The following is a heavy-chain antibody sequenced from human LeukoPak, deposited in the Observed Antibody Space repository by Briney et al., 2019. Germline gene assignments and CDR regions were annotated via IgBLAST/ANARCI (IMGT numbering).Heavy chain of an antibody. CDR2: IYYSGST. CDR1: GGSISSSNYY. V-gene: IGHV4-39*01. CDR3: ARPSAGGLITHFDY. J-gene: IGHJ4*02. D-gene: IGHD3/OR15-3a*01. Sequence: PSETLSLTCTVSGGSISSSNYYWGWIRQPPGKGLEWIGSIYYSGSTYYNPSLKNQVTISVDTSKNQCSVKLSSVTAADTAVYYCARPSAGGLITHFDYWGQGTLVTVSS.